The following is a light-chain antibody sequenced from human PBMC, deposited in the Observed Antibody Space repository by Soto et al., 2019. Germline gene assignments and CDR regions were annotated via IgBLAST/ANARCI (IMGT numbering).Light chain of an antibody. Sequence: EIVLTQSPATLSLSPWERATLSCRASQSVSSNLAWYQQKPGQAPRLLIYGASTRATGIPARFSGSGSGTEFTLTISRLEPEDSAVYYCQQYGSSGTFGQGTKVDIK. CDR1: QSVSSN. CDR3: QQYGSSGT. V-gene: IGKV3-20*01. CDR2: GAS. J-gene: IGKJ1*01.